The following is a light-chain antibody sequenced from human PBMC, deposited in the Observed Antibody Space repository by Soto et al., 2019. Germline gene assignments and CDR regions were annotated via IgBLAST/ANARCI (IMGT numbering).Light chain of an antibody. CDR2: GNN. Sequence: QSVLTQPPSVSGAPGQRVTISCTGSSCNVGAGYDVHWYRQFPGPDPKLLVYGNNNRPSGISDRFSASKSGSSASLAITGRQAEDEADYYCQSYDTSLRALVFGGGTKLTVL. J-gene: IGLJ3*02. CDR3: QSYDTSLRALV. V-gene: IGLV1-40*01. CDR1: SCNVGAGYD.